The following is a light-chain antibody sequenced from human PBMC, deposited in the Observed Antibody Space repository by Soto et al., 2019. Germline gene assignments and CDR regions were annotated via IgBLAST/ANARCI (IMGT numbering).Light chain of an antibody. CDR2: GAS. V-gene: IGKV1-9*01. Sequence: PLTQSPSSLSASVGDGVTLTLRASQGISSNLAWYQQKPGRAPKLLIFGASTLQSGVPSRFSGSGSGTDFTLTISSLQPDDFATYYCQQHQTYSTLGQGTKVDIK. CDR3: QQHQTYST. CDR1: QGISSN. J-gene: IGKJ1*01.